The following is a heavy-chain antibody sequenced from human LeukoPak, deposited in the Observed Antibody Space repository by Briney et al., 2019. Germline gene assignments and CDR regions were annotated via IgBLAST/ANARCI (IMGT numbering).Heavy chain of an antibody. CDR3: ARENWYLDY. CDR2: IKGDGSIT. J-gene: IGHJ4*02. CDR1: GFTFSTNW. Sequence: GGSLRLSCAASGFTFSTNWMHWVRQAPGKGLVWVSRIKGDGSITNYADSVKGRFTISRDNAKNTLYLQMNSLRAEDTAVYYCARENWYLDYWGRGTLVTVSP. V-gene: IGHV3-74*01. D-gene: IGHD1-1*01.